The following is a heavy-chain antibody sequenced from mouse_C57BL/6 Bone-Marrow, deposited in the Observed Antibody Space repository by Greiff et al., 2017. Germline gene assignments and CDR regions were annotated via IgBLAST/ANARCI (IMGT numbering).Heavy chain of an antibody. V-gene: IGHV1-55*01. CDR1: GYTFTSYW. CDR3: AIQGWLRREFAY. Sequence: QVQLQQPGAELVKPGASVQMSCKASGYTFTSYWITWVKQRPGQGLEWIGDIYPGSGSTNYNEKFKSKATLTVDTSSSTAYMQLSSLTSEDSAVYYCAIQGWLRREFAYWGQGTLVTVSA. CDR2: IYPGSGST. D-gene: IGHD2-2*01. J-gene: IGHJ3*01.